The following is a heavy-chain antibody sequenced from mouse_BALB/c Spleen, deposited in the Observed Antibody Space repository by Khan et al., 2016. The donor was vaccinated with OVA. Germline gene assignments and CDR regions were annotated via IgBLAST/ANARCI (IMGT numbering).Heavy chain of an antibody. CDR1: GYTFTTYW. V-gene: IGHV1-7*01. CDR2: INPTSAYT. J-gene: IGHJ2*01. CDR3: ARDRIDY. Sequence: QVQLKESGAELAKPGASVKMSCKASGYTFTTYWMHWVKQRPGQGLEWIGYINPTSAYTDYNEKFKDKATLSADKSSSTAYMQLSSLTSEDSAVYNCARDRIDYWGQGTTLTVSA.